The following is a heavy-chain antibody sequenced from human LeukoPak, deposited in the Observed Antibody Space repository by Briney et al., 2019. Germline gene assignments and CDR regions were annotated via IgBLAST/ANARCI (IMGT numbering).Heavy chain of an antibody. J-gene: IGHJ6*02. CDR1: GFTFSSYG. CDR2: IWYDGSNK. V-gene: IGHV3-33*01. CDR3: ARDPNIGWPYYYSVMDF. D-gene: IGHD6-19*01. Sequence: GGSLRLSCAASGFTFSSYGMHWVRQAPGKGLEWVAVIWYDGSNKYYADSVKSRFTISRDNSKNTLYLQMNSLRAEDTAVYYCARDPNIGWPYYYSVMDFGAKGPRSPSP.